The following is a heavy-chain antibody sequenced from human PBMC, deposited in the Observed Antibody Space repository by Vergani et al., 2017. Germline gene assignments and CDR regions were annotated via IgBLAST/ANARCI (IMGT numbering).Heavy chain of an antibody. Sequence: QVTLKESGPALVKPTQTLTLTCTLSGFSVNSHPMRVIWIRQPPGKALEWLARIDWDDDKFYDRSLKTRLTISKDTSKNQVVLRMTNIDPVDTAMYYCAQILSKKGYNYDAFDIWGQGTMVIVSS. CDR1: GFSVNSHPMR. CDR3: AQILSKKGYNYDAFDI. D-gene: IGHD5-24*01. V-gene: IGHV2-70*04. J-gene: IGHJ3*02. CDR2: IDWDDDK.